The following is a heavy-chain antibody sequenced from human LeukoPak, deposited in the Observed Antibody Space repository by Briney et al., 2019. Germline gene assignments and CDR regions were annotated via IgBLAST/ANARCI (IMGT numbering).Heavy chain of an antibody. D-gene: IGHD5-12*01. CDR3: ARDIGSGYYNFDY. V-gene: IGHV1-46*01. CDR2: INLSGDRT. CDR1: GYTFTSYY. J-gene: IGHJ4*02. Sequence: ASVKVSCKASGYTFTSYYLHWVRQAPGQGPEWMGTINLSGDRTSYAQKIQGRVTMTRDTSTSTVYMELSSLTSEDTAVYYCARDIGSGYYNFDYWGPGTLVTVSS.